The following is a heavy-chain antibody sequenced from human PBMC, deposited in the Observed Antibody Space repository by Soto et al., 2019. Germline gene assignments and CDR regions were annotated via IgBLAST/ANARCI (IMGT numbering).Heavy chain of an antibody. CDR1: GGSISPYY. CDR2: IYYSGST. D-gene: IGHD2-15*01. V-gene: IGHV4-39*01. CDR3: ARHTPAISISDH. J-gene: IGHJ4*02. Sequence: SETLSLTCSVSGGSISPYYWTWIRQPPGKGLEWIGSIYYSGSTYYNPSLKSRVTISVDTSKNQFSLKLSSVTAADTAVYYCARHTPAISISDHWGQGTLVTVSS.